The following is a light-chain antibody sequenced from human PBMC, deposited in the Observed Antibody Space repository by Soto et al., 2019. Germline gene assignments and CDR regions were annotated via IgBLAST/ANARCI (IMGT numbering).Light chain of an antibody. J-gene: IGLJ2*01. Sequence: QSALTQPPSASGSLGQSVTISCTGTSSDVGGWNYVSWYQQHPGETPKLMVYDVYKRPSGVPDRFSGSKSGNTASLTVSGLQAEDEADYYCSSYGGNNNLIVFGGGTKLTVL. CDR1: SSDVGGWNY. V-gene: IGLV2-8*01. CDR2: DVY. CDR3: SSYGGNNNLIV.